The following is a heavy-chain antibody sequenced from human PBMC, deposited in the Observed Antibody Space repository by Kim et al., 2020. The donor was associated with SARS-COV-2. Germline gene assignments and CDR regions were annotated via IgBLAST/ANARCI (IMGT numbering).Heavy chain of an antibody. Sequence: SETLSLTCTVSGGSISRYYWSWIRQPPGKGLEWIGYIYHSGSTNYNPSLKSRVTISVDTSRNQFSLKVSSVTAADTAVYYCAREGLYSGDYSSSSNWFDPWGQGTLVTVSS. J-gene: IGHJ5*02. V-gene: IGHV4-59*01. CDR1: GGSISRYY. CDR3: AREGLYSGDYSSSSNWFDP. CDR2: IYHSGST. D-gene: IGHD6-6*01.